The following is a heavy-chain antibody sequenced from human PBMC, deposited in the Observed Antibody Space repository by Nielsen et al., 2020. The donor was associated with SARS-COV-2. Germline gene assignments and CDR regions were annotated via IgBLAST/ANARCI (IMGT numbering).Heavy chain of an antibody. CDR1: GFTFSHYG. D-gene: IGHD4-17*01. CDR3: VRDSEMTTGIHIIPPSPKYYFDY. CDR2: IWYDGSSR. J-gene: IGHJ4*02. Sequence: GESLKISCAASGFTFSHYGMHWVRQAPGKGLEWVAVIWYDGSSRYYGNSVEGRFTISRDNSRNTLHLQMDSLGVEDTAIYYCVRDSEMTTGIHIIPPSPKYYFDYWGQGILVTVSS. V-gene: IGHV3-33*01.